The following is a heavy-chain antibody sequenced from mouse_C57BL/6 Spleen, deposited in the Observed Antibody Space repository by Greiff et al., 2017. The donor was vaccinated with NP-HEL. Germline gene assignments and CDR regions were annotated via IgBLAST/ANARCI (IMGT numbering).Heavy chain of an antibody. CDR3: ARGVLGRRYCDV. CDR1: GYTFTGYW. CDR2: ILPGSGST. Sequence: QVQLQQSGAELMKPGASVKLSCTATGYTFTGYWIEWVKQRPGHGLEWIGEILPGSGSTNYNEKFKGKATFTADTSSNTAYMQLSCLTTEDSAIYYCARGVLGRRYCDVWGTGTTVTVTS. D-gene: IGHD4-1*01. V-gene: IGHV1-9*01. J-gene: IGHJ1*03.